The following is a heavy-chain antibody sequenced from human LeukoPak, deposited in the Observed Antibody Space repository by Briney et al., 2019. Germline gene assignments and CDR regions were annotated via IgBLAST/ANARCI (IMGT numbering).Heavy chain of an antibody. J-gene: IGHJ4*02. CDR3: ARDRETTTVTTVDY. Sequence: SETLSLTCTVSGGSISSYYWSWIRQPPGKGLEWIGYIYYSGSTNYNPSLKSRVTISVDTSKNQFSLKLSSVTAADTAVYYCARDRETTTVTTVDYWGQGTLVTVFS. V-gene: IGHV4-59*12. CDR2: IYYSGST. D-gene: IGHD4-17*01. CDR1: GGSISSYY.